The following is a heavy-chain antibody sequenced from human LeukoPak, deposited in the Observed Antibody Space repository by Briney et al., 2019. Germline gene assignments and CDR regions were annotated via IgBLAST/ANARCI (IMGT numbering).Heavy chain of an antibody. J-gene: IGHJ4*02. V-gene: IGHV3-74*01. Sequence: GGSLRLSCAASGFTFTTYWMHWVRQAPGKGLVWVSHINSDGSITSYADSVKGRFTISRDNAKNTLYLQMNSLRAEDTAVYYCARESVKSAAEVYFDSWGQGTLVTVSS. CDR1: GFTFTTYW. CDR3: ARESVKSAAEVYFDS. CDR2: INSDGSIT. D-gene: IGHD6-13*01.